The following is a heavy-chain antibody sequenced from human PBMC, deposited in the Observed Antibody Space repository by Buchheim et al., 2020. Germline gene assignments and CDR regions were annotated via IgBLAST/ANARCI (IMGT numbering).Heavy chain of an antibody. V-gene: IGHV3-23*01. Sequence: EVQLLESGGGLVQPGGSLRLSCAASGFTFNTYAMSWVRQAPGKGLEWVSGITSSGGYTLYADSVKGRLTISRGNFKNTLSLQMNSLRDEDTALYYCAKDVRYCSNNRCDSWGQG. CDR2: ITSSGGYT. J-gene: IGHJ5*02. CDR1: GFTFNTYA. D-gene: IGHD2-2*01. CDR3: AKDVRYCSNNRCDS.